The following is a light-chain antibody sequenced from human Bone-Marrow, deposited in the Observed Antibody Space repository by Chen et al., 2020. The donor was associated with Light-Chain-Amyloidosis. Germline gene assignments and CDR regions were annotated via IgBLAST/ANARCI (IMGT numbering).Light chain of an antibody. J-gene: IGLJ1*01. CDR1: SSDVGGYNY. V-gene: IGLV2-8*01. CDR2: EVT. Sequence: SALTQPPSPSGSPGPSVTIPCTGTSSDVGGYNYVSWYQQHPGKAPKLIIYEVTKRPSGVPDRFFGSKSGNTASLTVSGLQAEDEADYYCSSYAGSNSPYVFGTGTKVTVL. CDR3: SSYAGSNSPYV.